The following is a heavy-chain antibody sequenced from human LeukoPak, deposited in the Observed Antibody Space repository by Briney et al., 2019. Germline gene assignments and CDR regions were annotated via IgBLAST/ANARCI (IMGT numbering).Heavy chain of an antibody. Sequence: GESLKISCKGSGYSFTTYWIAWVHQMPGKGLEWMGIIYPGDSDTRYSPSLQGQVTISVDKSITTAYLQWSSLKASDSAMYYCAREGSTGGYYDYWGQGTLVTVSS. V-gene: IGHV5-51*07. CDR3: AREGSTGGYYDY. J-gene: IGHJ4*02. D-gene: IGHD2-8*02. CDR2: IYPGDSDT. CDR1: GYSFTTYW.